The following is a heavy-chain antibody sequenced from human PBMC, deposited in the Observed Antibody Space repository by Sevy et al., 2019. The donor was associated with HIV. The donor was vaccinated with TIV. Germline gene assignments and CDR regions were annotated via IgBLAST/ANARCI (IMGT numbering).Heavy chain of an antibody. D-gene: IGHD2-8*01. CDR3: ARVAVEYCTNDCYHRFDH. J-gene: IGHJ4*02. CDR1: GFTFPIYS. V-gene: IGHV3-30*04. CDR2: ISYDGNYE. Sequence: GGSLRLSCVASGFTFPIYSVLWVRQAPGKGLEWLTLISYDGNYEYYADSVKGRFTISRDNSNNILYLQMSSLRVEDTALYFCARVAVEYCTNDCYHRFDHWGLGTLVTVSS.